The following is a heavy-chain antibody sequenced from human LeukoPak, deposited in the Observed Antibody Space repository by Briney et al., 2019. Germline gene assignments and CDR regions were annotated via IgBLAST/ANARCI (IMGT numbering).Heavy chain of an antibody. CDR1: GGPISSYY. D-gene: IGHD1-26*01. Sequence: SETLSLTCTVSGGPISSYYWSWIRQPPGEGLEWIGNVYYSGSTNYTPSLESRVTISVDTSKNYFSLKLNSVTAADTAVYYCARQDTSSYPADYWGQGTLVIVSS. CDR3: ARQDTSSYPADY. J-gene: IGHJ4*02. CDR2: VYYSGST. V-gene: IGHV4-59*08.